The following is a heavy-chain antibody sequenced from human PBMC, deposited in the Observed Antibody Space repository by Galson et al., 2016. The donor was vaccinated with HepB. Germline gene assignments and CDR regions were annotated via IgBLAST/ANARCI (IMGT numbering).Heavy chain of an antibody. CDR3: AREPVRLDDLLTGPPKNPDY. V-gene: IGHV3-23*01. D-gene: IGHD3-9*01. CDR1: GFTFSTYA. CDR2: ISGSGDT. Sequence: SLRLSCAASGFTFSTYAMRWVRQAPGKGLEWVSGISGSGDTKFADSVKGRFTISRDNAKNSLYLQVNSLRAEDTAVYYCAREPVRLDDLLTGPPKNPDYWGQGTLVTVSS. J-gene: IGHJ4*02.